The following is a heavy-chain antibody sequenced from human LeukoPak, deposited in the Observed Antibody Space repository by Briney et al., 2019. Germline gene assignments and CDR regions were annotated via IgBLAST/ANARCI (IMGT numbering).Heavy chain of an antibody. CDR3: AKRGTYPGFDS. CDR2: ITGSGAAT. J-gene: IGHJ4*02. Sequence: GGSLRLSCAASGFTFTAYAMRWVRQAPGKGLEWVSSITGSGAATRYADSVKGRFTISRDNSKNTLYLQMSNLRVDDTAIYYCAKRGTYPGFDSWGQGSLVTVSS. D-gene: IGHD3-16*01. CDR1: GFTFTAYA. V-gene: IGHV3-23*01.